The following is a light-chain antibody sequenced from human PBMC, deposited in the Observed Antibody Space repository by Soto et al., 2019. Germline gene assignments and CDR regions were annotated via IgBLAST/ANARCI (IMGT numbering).Light chain of an antibody. J-gene: IGKJ1*01. CDR3: QHYNSYSEA. V-gene: IGKV1-9*01. CDR2: AAS. CDR1: QGITNY. Sequence: DIQLTQSPSFLSASIRDRVTITCRASQGITNYLAWYQQKPGKAPKLLIYAASTLQSGVPSRFSGSGSGTEFTLTITSLQPEDFATFYCQHYNSYSEAFGQGTKVELK.